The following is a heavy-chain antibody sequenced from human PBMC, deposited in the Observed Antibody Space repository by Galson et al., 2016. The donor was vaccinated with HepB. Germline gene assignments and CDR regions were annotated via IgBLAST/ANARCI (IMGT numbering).Heavy chain of an antibody. V-gene: IGHV1-8*01. D-gene: IGHD2-8*02. CDR3: AKNPPLTGNFED. J-gene: IGHJ4*02. Sequence: SVKVSCKASGYTFTNYDINWVRQAPGQGPEWMGWMNPTSGDTGYAQKFQGRVAMTRDTSISTAYMELSILTSEDTAIYYCAKNPPLTGNFEDWGQGTLVTVSS. CDR1: GYTFTNYD. CDR2: MNPTSGDT.